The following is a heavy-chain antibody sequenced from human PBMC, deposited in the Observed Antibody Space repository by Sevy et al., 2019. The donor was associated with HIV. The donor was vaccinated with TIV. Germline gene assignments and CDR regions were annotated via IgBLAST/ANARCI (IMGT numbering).Heavy chain of an antibody. J-gene: IGHJ4*02. D-gene: IGHD3-3*01. Sequence: GGSLRLSCAASGFTFSSYAMSWVRQAPGKGLEWVSAISGSGGSTYYADSVKGRFTISRDNSKNTQYLQMNSLRAEDTAVYYCAKGQFLEWLLPDYWGQGTLVTVSS. CDR3: AKGQFLEWLLPDY. CDR2: ISGSGGST. V-gene: IGHV3-23*01. CDR1: GFTFSSYA.